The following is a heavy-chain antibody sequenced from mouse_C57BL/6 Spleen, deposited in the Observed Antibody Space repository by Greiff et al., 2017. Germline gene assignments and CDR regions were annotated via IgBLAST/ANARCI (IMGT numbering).Heavy chain of an antibody. CDR1: GYTFSSYW. Sequence: QVQLQQPGAELVKPGASVKMSCKASGYTFSSYWITWVKQRPGQGLEWIGDIYPGSGSTNYNEKFKSKATLTVDTSSSTAYMQLSSLTSEGSAVYYWALWGYYDYDGAWFAYWGQGTLVTVSA. V-gene: IGHV1-55*01. CDR2: IYPGSGST. D-gene: IGHD2-4*01. CDR3: ALWGYYDYDGAWFAY. J-gene: IGHJ3*01.